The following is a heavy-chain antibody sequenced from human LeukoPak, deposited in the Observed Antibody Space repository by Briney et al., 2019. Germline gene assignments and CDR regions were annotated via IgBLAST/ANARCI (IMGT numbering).Heavy chain of an antibody. CDR1: GFTFSSYG. J-gene: IGHJ4*02. Sequence: PGGSLRLSCAASGFTFSSYGMSWVRQAPGKGLEWVAFIRYDGSNKYYADSVKGRFTISRDNSKNTLYLQMNSLRAEDTAVYYCAKDLYSYGLEYYFDYWGQGTLVTVSS. D-gene: IGHD5-18*01. CDR2: IRYDGSNK. V-gene: IGHV3-30*02. CDR3: AKDLYSYGLEYYFDY.